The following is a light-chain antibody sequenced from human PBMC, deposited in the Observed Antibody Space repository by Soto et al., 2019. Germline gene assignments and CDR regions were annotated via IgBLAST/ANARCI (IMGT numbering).Light chain of an antibody. V-gene: IGLV1-40*01. J-gene: IGLJ1*01. Sequence: QSALTQPPSVSGAPGQRVTISCTGSSSNIGAGYDVHWYQQLPGTAPKLLIYGNSNRPSGLPDRFSGSKSGTSASLAITGLQAEDEADYYGQSYDSSLSALYVFGTGTKVTVL. CDR1: SSNIGAGYD. CDR3: QSYDSSLSALYV. CDR2: GNS.